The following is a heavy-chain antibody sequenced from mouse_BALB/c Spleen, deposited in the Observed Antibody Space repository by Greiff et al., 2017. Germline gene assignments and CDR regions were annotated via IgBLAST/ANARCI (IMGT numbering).Heavy chain of an antibody. D-gene: IGHD2-4*01. J-gene: IGHJ4*01. CDR3: ARRAYYDYDDYYAMDY. Sequence: QVTLKVSGPGLLQPSQTLSLTCSSSGFSLSTSGMGVSWLRHPSGKGLKWLAHIYWDDDKRYNPSLKSRLTISKDTSRNQVFLKITSVDTADTATYYYARRAYYDYDDYYAMDYWGQGTSVTVSS. V-gene: IGHV8-12*01. CDR2: IYWDDDK. CDR1: GFSLSTSGMG.